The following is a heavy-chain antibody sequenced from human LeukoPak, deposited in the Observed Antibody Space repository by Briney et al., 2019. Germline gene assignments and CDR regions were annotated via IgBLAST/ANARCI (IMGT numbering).Heavy chain of an antibody. CDR2: ISWNSGSI. J-gene: IGHJ3*02. D-gene: IGHD6-13*01. CDR1: GFAFDDYA. CDR3: AKARFEAAAGTPSAFDI. Sequence: GGSLRLSCAASGFAFDDYAMHWVRQAPGKGLEWVSGISWNSGSIGYADSVKGRFTISRDNAKNSLYLQMNSLRAEDMALYYCAKARFEAAAGTPSAFDIWGQGTMVTVSS. V-gene: IGHV3-9*03.